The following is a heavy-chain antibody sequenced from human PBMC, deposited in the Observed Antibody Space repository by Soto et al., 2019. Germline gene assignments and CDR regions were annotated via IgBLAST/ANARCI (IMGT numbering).Heavy chain of an antibody. CDR3: ARDRMVRGVTHYYYYGMDV. Sequence: SQTLSLTCAISGDSASSNSAAWNWIRQSPSRGLEWLGRTYYRSKWYNDYAVSVKSRITINPDTSKNQFSLQLNSVTPEDTAVYYCARDRMVRGVTHYYYYGMDVWGQGTTVTVSS. CDR2: TYYRSKWYN. CDR1: GDSASSNSAA. V-gene: IGHV6-1*01. J-gene: IGHJ6*02. D-gene: IGHD3-10*01.